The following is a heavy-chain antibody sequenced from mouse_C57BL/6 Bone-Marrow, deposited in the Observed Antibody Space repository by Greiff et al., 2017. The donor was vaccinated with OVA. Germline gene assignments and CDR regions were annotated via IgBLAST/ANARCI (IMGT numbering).Heavy chain of an antibody. CDR1: GYTFTSYT. CDR3: APKSLYYDCSYGY. Sequence: QVQLQQSGAELARPGASVKMSCKASGYTFTSYTMHWVKQRPGQGLEWIGYINPSSGYTKYNQKFKDKATLTADKSSSTAYMQLNSLTSEDSAVYYCAPKSLYYDCSYGYWGQGTTLTVSS. CDR2: INPSSGYT. J-gene: IGHJ2*01. D-gene: IGHD1-1*01. V-gene: IGHV1-4*01.